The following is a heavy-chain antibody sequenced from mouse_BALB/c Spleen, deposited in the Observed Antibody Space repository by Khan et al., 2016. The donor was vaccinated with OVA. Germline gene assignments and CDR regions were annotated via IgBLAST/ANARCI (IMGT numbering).Heavy chain of an antibody. V-gene: IGHV1-5*01. CDR3: TRSYDSYYFDY. CDR1: GYSFTSYW. Sequence: VHVKQSGTVLARPGASVKMSCKASGYSFTSYWMHWVQQRPGQGLEWIGAIYPGNSDTRFNQKFKGKATLTAVTSANTAYMELSSLTNEDSAVYYCTRSYDSYYFDYWGQGTTLTVSS. J-gene: IGHJ2*01. D-gene: IGHD2-4*01. CDR2: IYPGNSDT.